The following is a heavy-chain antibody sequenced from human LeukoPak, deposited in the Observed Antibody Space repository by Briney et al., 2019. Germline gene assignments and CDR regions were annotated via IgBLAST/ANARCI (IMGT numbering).Heavy chain of an antibody. CDR3: ARSPRVVVVAATDY. J-gene: IGHJ4*02. V-gene: IGHV3-48*04. CDR1: GLTFSSYS. Sequence: GGSLRLSCAASGLTFSSYSMNWVRQAPGKGLEWVSYISSSSSTIYYADSVKGRFTISRDNAKNSLYLQMNSLRAEDTAVYYCARSPRVVVVAATDYWGQGTLVTVSS. D-gene: IGHD2-15*01. CDR2: ISSSSSTI.